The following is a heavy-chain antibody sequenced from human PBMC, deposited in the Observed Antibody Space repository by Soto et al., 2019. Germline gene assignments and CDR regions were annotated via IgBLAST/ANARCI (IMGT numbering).Heavy chain of an antibody. D-gene: IGHD5-12*01. CDR3: ARESGGATATLDYYYFYMDV. Sequence: ASVKVSCKTSGDSLNDYYIHWVRQAPGQGLEWMGWINPNGGVTKYAQKFRGRVTVTRDTSIRTVYMELSSLRSDDTAVYYCARESGGATATLDYYYFYMDVWGKGTTVTVSS. V-gene: IGHV1-2*02. J-gene: IGHJ6*03. CDR2: INPNGGVT. CDR1: GDSLNDYY.